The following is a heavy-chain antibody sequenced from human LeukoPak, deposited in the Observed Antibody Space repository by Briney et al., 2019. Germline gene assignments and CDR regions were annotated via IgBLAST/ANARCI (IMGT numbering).Heavy chain of an antibody. J-gene: IGHJ4*02. CDR1: GGSISTYF. D-gene: IGHD3-22*01. CDR3: ARNVVRKYYYDSSGYYLDY. V-gene: IGHV4-59*08. Sequence: PSETLSLTCTVSGGSISTYFWNWIRQPPGKGLEWIGYIYYSGTTNYNPSLKSRVTISVHTSKNQFSLKLSSVTAADTAVYYCARNVVRKYYYDSSGYYLDYWGQGTLVTVSS. CDR2: IYYSGTT.